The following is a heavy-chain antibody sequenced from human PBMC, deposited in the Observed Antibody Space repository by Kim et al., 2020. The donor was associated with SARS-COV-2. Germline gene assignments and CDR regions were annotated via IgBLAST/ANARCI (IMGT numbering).Heavy chain of an antibody. CDR3: VRAGGCCNRFDH. J-gene: IGHJ5*02. Sequence: GGSLRLSCAASGFTLSNFWMSWVRQAPGKGLEWVANIKQDGSEKYYVDSVKGRFTFSRDNTKNSLYLQMNSLRVEDTAIYYCVRAGGCCNRFDHWGQGTLVTVSS. CDR1: GFTLSNFW. D-gene: IGHD2-15*01. CDR2: IKQDGSEK. V-gene: IGHV3-7*03.